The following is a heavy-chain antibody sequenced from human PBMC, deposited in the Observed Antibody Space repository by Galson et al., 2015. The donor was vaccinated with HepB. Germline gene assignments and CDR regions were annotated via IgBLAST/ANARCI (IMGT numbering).Heavy chain of an antibody. CDR2: IDGSGDRT. Sequence: LRLSCAASGFTFRIYGMSWVRQAPGKGLEWVSGIDGSGDRTEYADSVQGRFIVSRDNSKNTLYLQISGLRVEDTAKYYCVKDVGRDLFGPGAWGRGTQVIVSS. CDR3: VKDVGRDLFGPGA. J-gene: IGHJ1*01. D-gene: IGHD3-10*01. V-gene: IGHV3-23*01. CDR1: GFTFRIYG.